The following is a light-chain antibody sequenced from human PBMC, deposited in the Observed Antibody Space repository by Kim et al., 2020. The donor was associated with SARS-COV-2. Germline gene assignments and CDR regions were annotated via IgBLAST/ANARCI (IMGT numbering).Light chain of an antibody. CDR1: STNIGSNY. Sequence: QMVTISCSGSSTNIGSNYVYWYQQLPGTAPKLLISRNNQRPSGVPARFSGSKSGTSASLAISGLRSEDEADYYCAAWDDSLSGRVFGGGTQLTVL. V-gene: IGLV1-47*01. CDR3: AAWDDSLSGRV. CDR2: RNN. J-gene: IGLJ3*02.